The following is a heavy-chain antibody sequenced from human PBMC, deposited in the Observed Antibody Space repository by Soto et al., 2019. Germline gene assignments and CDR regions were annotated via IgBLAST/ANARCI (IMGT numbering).Heavy chain of an antibody. CDR1: VVTMSYFVYS. CDR2: ISDLETT. CDR3: DSGGGYEYFEL. D-gene: IGHD3-9*01. J-gene: IGHJ4*02. V-gene: IGHV4-30-2*06. Sequence: SETLCLTCSFSVVTMSYFVYSLSFIRQSPWKCLEWLVYISDLETTYYNTSFKSRLSLSIDRTRNQFCLSLSSMTSADKAVYYCDSGGGYEYFELWGQGIKVSVSS.